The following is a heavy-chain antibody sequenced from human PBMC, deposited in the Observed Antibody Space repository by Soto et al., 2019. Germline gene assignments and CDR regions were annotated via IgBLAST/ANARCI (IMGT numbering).Heavy chain of an antibody. CDR3: ARDCGAVDDRNYYGMDV. CDR1: GFTFRNYG. D-gene: IGHD1-1*01. CDR2: IWYDGGIK. J-gene: IGHJ6*02. V-gene: IGHV3-33*01. Sequence: GGSLRLSCVASGFTFRNYGMHWVRQAPGKGLEWVAIIWYDGGIKYHADSVKGRFSISRDNSKNTLYLQVNSLRAEDTAIYYCARDCGAVDDRNYYGMDVWGQGTTVTVS.